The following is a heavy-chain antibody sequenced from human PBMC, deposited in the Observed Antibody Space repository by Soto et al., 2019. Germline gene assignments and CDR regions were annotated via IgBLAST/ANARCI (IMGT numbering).Heavy chain of an antibody. CDR1: GGTFSSYA. CDR2: IIPIFGTA. D-gene: IGHD4-17*01. J-gene: IGHJ6*02. Sequence: QVQLVQSGAEVQKPGSSVKVSCKASGGTFSSYAISWVRQAPGQGLEWMGGIIPIFGTANYAQKFQGRVTITADESTSTAYMELSSLRSEDTAVYYCARDLVGSYGDYGDYYYYGMDVWGQGTTVTVSS. V-gene: IGHV1-69*01. CDR3: ARDLVGSYGDYGDYYYYGMDV.